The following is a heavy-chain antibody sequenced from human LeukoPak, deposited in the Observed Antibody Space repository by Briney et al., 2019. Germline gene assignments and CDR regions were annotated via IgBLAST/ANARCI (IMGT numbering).Heavy chain of an antibody. CDR2: ISSGSSPI. Sequence: GGSLRLSCAASGFTFSSYSMNWVRQAPGKGLEWLSYISSGSSPIYYADSVKGRFTISRDNAKNSLYLQMNSLRDGDTAIYYCARGGFYDSSGFYGLEYWGQGTLVTVSS. D-gene: IGHD3-22*01. J-gene: IGHJ4*02. V-gene: IGHV3-48*02. CDR1: GFTFSSYS. CDR3: ARGGFYDSSGFYGLEY.